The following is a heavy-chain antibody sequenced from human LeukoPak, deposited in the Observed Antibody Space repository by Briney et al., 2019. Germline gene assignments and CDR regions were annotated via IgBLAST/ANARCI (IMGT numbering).Heavy chain of an antibody. CDR1: GYTFTSYD. CDR3: AREGKLTGYSGGLGFNY. Sequence: ASVKVSCKASGYTFTSYDINWVRQATGQGLEWMGWISAYNGDTNYAQKLQGRVTMTTDTSTSTAYMELRSLRSDDTAVYYCAREGKLTGYSGGLGFNYWGQGTLVTVSS. V-gene: IGHV1-18*01. D-gene: IGHD6-19*01. CDR2: ISAYNGDT. J-gene: IGHJ4*02.